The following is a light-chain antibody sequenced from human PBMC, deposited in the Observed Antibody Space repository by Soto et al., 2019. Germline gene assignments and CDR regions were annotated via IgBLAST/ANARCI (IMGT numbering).Light chain of an antibody. Sequence: EFVLTQSPATLSLSPGARATLSCWASQSVSNYFVWYQQKPGQASRLLIYAASTRATGVPARFSGSGSGTEFTLTIGDLQSEDFAVYYGQQYNNWPPWTFGQGTKVEI. CDR3: QQYNNWPPWT. J-gene: IGKJ1*01. V-gene: IGKV3-15*01. CDR1: QSVSNY. CDR2: AAS.